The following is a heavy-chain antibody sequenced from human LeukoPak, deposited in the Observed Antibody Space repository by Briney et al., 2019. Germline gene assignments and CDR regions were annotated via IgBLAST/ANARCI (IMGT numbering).Heavy chain of an antibody. J-gene: IGHJ4*02. CDR1: GFTFSSYS. CDR3: ARERTGYYMAC. Sequence: GGSLRLSCAASGFTFSSYSMNWVRQAPGKGLEWVSSISSSSSYIYYADSVKGRFTISRDNAKNSLYLQMNSLRAEDTAVYYCARERTGYYMACWGQGTLVTVSS. CDR2: ISSSSSYI. V-gene: IGHV3-21*01. D-gene: IGHD3/OR15-3a*01.